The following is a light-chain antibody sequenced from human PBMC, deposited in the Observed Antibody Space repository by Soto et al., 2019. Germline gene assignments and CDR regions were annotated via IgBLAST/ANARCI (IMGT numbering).Light chain of an antibody. J-gene: IGKJ4*01. CDR1: QTVSRDY. Sequence: EIVLAQSPGTLSLSPEERATFSCRASQTVSRDYLAWYQQKSGQPPRLLIYGASNRAIGVPDRFSGSGSGTDFTLIINGLEPEDFAVYYCQQYGRSLTFGGGTKVEI. V-gene: IGKV3-20*01. CDR3: QQYGRSLT. CDR2: GAS.